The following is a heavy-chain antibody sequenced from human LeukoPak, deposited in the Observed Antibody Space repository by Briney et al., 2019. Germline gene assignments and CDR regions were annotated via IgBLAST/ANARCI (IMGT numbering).Heavy chain of an antibody. J-gene: IGHJ6*02. CDR3: ARCLYYDFWSNYYTNYYYYGMDV. CDR2: TSGSGGNT. V-gene: IGHV3-23*01. CDR1: GFTFSSYA. D-gene: IGHD3-3*01. Sequence: GGSLRLSCAASGFTFSSYAMSWVRQAPGKGLEWVSATSGSGGNTYYADSVKGRFTISRDNSKNTLYLQMSSLRAEDTAVYYCARCLYYDFWSNYYTNYYYYGMDVWGQGTTVTVSS.